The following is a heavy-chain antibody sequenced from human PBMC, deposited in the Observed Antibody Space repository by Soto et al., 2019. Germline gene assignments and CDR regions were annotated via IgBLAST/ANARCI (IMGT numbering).Heavy chain of an antibody. CDR2: ITTSSAYI. V-gene: IGHV3-21*01. CDR3: VRSGTARLLRHSWFDT. CDR1: GFTFNTYD. J-gene: IGHJ5*02. D-gene: IGHD2-21*01. Sequence: EVQLVESGGGLVKPGGSLRLSCAASGFTFNTYDMNWVRQAPGKGLEWVSSITTSSAYIHYADSLKGRITISRDNAKNSLFLKMNSLTAEDTAVYYCVRSGTARLLRHSWFDTWGQGTVVTVSS.